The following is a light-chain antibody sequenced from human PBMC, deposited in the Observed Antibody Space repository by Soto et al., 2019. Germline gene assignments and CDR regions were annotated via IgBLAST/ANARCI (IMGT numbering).Light chain of an antibody. CDR3: QQSDSIPIT. CDR2: AAS. Sequence: DIQMTQSPSSLSASVGDRVTITCRTSQSINTYLNWYQQKPGEAPKLLIYAASILQNGVPSTFSGSGSGTDFTLTISTLQPEDFATYFCQQSDSIPITFGQGTRLEIK. V-gene: IGKV1-39*01. CDR1: QSINTY. J-gene: IGKJ5*01.